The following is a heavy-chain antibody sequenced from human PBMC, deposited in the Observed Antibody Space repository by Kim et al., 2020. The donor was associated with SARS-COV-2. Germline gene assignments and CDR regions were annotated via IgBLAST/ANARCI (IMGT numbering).Heavy chain of an antibody. Sequence: SLKSRVNTSVDKSKNQFSLTLSSVTAADTAVYYCARSAIGDYVGGHYFDYWGQGTLVTVSS. J-gene: IGHJ4*02. V-gene: IGHV4-39*01. D-gene: IGHD4-17*01. CDR3: ARSAIGDYVGGHYFDY.